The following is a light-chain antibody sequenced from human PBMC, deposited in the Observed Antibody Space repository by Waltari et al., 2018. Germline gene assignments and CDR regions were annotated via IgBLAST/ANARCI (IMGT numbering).Light chain of an antibody. V-gene: IGKV3-11*01. CDR1: QSVSSY. CDR2: DAS. Sequence: EIVLTQSPATLSLSPGERATLSRRASQSVSSYLAWYQQKPGQAPRPLIYDASNRATGIPARFSGSGSGTDFTLTISSLEPEDFAVYYCQQRSNWPLFTFGGGTKVEIK. CDR3: QQRSNWPLFT. J-gene: IGKJ4*01.